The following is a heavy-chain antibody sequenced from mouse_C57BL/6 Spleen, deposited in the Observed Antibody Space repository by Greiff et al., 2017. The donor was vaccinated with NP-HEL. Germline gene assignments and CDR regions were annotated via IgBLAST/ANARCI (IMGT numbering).Heavy chain of an antibody. CDR1: GYTFTDYY. CDR2: IFPGSGSP. D-gene: IGHD2-5*01. CDR3: SRDYYSNSHWYFDV. V-gene: IGHV1-75*01. Sequence: QVQLQQSGPELVKPGASVKISCKASGYTFTDYYINWVKQRPGQGLEWIGWIFPGSGSPYYHEKFKGKATLTEDKSTRTAYLLLSSLTSVDSAVYFCSRDYYSNSHWYFDVWGTGTTVTVSS. J-gene: IGHJ1*03.